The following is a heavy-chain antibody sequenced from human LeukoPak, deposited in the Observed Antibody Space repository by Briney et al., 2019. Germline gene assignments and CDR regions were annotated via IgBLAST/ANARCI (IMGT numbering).Heavy chain of an antibody. CDR2: ISSSTSAI. CDR3: ARDPGYSGYVIDY. V-gene: IGHV3-48*01. J-gene: IGHJ4*02. D-gene: IGHD5-12*01. CDR1: GFTFSSYS. Sequence: GGSLRLSCAASGFTFSSYSMNWVRQAPGKGLEWVSYISSSTSAIYYADSVKGRFTISRDNVKNSLYLQMNSLRAEDTAVYYCARDPGYSGYVIDYWGQGTLVTVSS.